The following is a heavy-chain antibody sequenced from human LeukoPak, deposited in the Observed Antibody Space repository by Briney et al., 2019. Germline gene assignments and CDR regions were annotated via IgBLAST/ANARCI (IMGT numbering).Heavy chain of an antibody. CDR1: GFSLSSYD. CDR3: ARADCSSSTCYLRSSWFDP. V-gene: IGHV3-21*01. J-gene: IGHJ5*02. CDR2: ISTSSTFI. D-gene: IGHD2/OR15-2a*01. Sequence: GGSLRLSCAASGFSLSSYDMNWVRQAPGKGREWVSSISTSSTFIYYTYSVKGRFTIYRDNAKNSLYLQMNSLSAEDTAVYYCARADCSSSTCYLRSSWFDPWGQGTLVTVSS.